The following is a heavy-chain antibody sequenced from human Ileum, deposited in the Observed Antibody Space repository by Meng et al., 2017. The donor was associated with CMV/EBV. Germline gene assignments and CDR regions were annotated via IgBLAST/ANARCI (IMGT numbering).Heavy chain of an antibody. D-gene: IGHD2-2*01. CDR3: ARERSSCTSSTCYGVDS. CDR1: GGAITSTSYL. CDR2: IYYSGST. J-gene: IGHJ4*02. Sequence: QRQLPESGPGLVKPSGTLSLTCTVSGGAITSTSYLWDWIRQPPGKGLEWIGNIYYSGSTFYNPSLKSRVTISVDTSKNQFSLKLTSVTAADTAVYYCARERSSCTSSTCYGVDSWGQGTLVTVSS. V-gene: IGHV4-39*07.